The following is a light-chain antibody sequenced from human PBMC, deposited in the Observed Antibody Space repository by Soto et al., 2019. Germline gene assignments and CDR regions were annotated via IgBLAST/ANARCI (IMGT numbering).Light chain of an antibody. CDR1: SSDVGGYNY. J-gene: IGLJ1*01. Sequence: QSVLTQPASVSGSPGQSITISCTGTSSDVGGYNYVSWYQQHPGKAPKLMIYDVSNRPSGVSNRFSGSKSGNTASLTISGLQADDGADYYCSSYTSSSTYVFGTGTKVTVL. CDR3: SSYTSSSTYV. V-gene: IGLV2-14*01. CDR2: DVS.